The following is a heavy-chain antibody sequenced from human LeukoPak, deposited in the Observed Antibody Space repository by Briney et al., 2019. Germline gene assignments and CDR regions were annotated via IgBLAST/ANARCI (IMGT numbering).Heavy chain of an antibody. CDR3: AKQEGHGTYQYYFDY. V-gene: IGHV3-23*01. Sequence: GGSLRLSCRASGFTFSDYGMSWVRQAPGKGLEWVSTITSSSISTYYADSVKGRFTISRDNSKNTLYLQMNSLRAEDTALYYCAKQEGHGTYQYYFDYWGQGTQVTLSS. D-gene: IGHD1-26*01. CDR1: GFTFSDYG. J-gene: IGHJ4*02. CDR2: ITSSSIST.